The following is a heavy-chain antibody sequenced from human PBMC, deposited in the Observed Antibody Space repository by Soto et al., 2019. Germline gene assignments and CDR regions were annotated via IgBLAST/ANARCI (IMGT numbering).Heavy chain of an antibody. V-gene: IGHV5-51*01. D-gene: IGHD3-10*01. J-gene: IGHJ6*02. Sequence: GESLKISCKGSGYSFTSYWIGWVRQMPGKGLEWMGIIYPGDSDTRYSPSFQGQVTISADKSISTAYLQWSSLKASDTAMYYCARPLVRGHTHYYYGMDVRGQGTTVTVSS. CDR1: GYSFTSYW. CDR2: IYPGDSDT. CDR3: ARPLVRGHTHYYYGMDV.